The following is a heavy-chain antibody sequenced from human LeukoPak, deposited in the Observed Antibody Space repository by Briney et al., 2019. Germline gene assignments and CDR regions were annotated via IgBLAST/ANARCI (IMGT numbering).Heavy chain of an antibody. CDR2: TRFDGSIK. CDR1: GFIFSDYG. CDR3: ARWGGTRQYYFDY. J-gene: IGHJ4*02. Sequence: PGGSLRLSCAVSGFIFSDYGFHWVHQAPGKGLEWVAVTRFDGSIKQYADSVKGRFTISRDDSKNTLYLQMNFLKSEDTAVYYCARWGGTRQYYFDYWGQGTLVTVSS. V-gene: IGHV3-33*01. D-gene: IGHD1-1*01.